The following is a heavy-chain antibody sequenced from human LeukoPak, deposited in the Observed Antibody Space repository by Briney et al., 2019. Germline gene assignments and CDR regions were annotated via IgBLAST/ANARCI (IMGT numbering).Heavy chain of an antibody. V-gene: IGHV3-23*01. Sequence: GGSLRLSCAASGFTFSSYAMSWVRQAPGKGLEWVSAISGSGGSTYYAAPVKGKFTISRDDSKNTLYLQMNSLNTEDTAVYYCTTPYYYGSGTITPIYYFDYWGQGTLVTVSS. CDR1: GFTFSSYA. J-gene: IGHJ4*02. CDR3: TTPYYYGSGTITPIYYFDY. CDR2: ISGSGGST. D-gene: IGHD3-10*01.